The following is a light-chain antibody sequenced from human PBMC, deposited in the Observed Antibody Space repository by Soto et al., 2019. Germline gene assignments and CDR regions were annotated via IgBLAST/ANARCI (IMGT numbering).Light chain of an antibody. CDR1: SSNIGSNT. CDR2: NND. Sequence: QSVLTQPPSASGTPGQRVTISCSGSSSNIGSNTVNWYQQLPGTAPKLLIYNNDRRPSGVPDRFSGSKSGPSASLAISGLRSEDEASYFCAAWDDNLRVLFGGGTKVTVL. CDR3: AAWDDNLRVL. J-gene: IGLJ2*01. V-gene: IGLV1-44*01.